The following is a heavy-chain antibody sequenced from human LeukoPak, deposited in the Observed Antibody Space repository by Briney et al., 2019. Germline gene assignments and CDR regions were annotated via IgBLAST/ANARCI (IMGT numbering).Heavy chain of an antibody. CDR1: GRSFSGYY. V-gene: IGHV4-34*01. CDR2: INHSGST. J-gene: IGHJ3*02. Sequence: SETLSLTCAVYGRSFSGYYWSWIRQPPGKGLEWIGEINHSGSTNYNPSLKSRVTISVDTSKNQFSMKLSSVTAADTAVYYCARFKRIRITMIVVAGETNAFDIWGQGTMVTVS. CDR3: ARFKRIRITMIVVAGETNAFDI. D-gene: IGHD3-22*01.